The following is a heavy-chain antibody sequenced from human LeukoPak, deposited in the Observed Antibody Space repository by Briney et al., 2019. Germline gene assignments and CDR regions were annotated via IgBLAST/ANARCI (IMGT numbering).Heavy chain of an antibody. J-gene: IGHJ3*02. Sequence: SETLSLTCTVSGGSISGDHWNWIRQHPGKGLEWIGYIYYSGSTYYNPSLKSRVTISLDTSKNQFSLKLSSVTAADTAVYYCARERGNLRGDAFDIWGQGTMVTVSS. CDR1: GGSISGDH. V-gene: IGHV4-31*03. CDR3: ARERGNLRGDAFDI. CDR2: IYYSGST. D-gene: IGHD3-10*01.